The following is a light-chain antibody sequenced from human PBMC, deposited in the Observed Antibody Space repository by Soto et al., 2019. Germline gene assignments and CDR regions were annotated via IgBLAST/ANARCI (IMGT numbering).Light chain of an antibody. V-gene: IGKV1-17*01. CDR1: QGIRSD. J-gene: IGKJ4*01. CDR3: LQYNTYPFT. Sequence: DLQMTQSPSSLSASVGDRVTITCRASQGIRSDLGWYQQKPGKAPKRLIYAASSLQSGVPSRFSGSGSGTEFTLTISSLQPEDFATFYCLQYNTYPFTFGGGTKVDIK. CDR2: AAS.